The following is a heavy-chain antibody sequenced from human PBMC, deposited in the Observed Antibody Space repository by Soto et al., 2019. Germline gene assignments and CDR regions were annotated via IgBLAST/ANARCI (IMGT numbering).Heavy chain of an antibody. D-gene: IGHD2-15*01. CDR3: ARDRQKALVVVAATGGFDY. J-gene: IGHJ4*02. CDR2: ISFAGNNK. Sequence: GGSLRLSCAVSGFTFSSYSMHWVRQDPDMGLEWVAFISFAGNNKYYADSVRGRFTISRDNSNNMVYLEMNSLRPDDTAVYYCARDRQKALVVVAATGGFDYWGQGTPVTVSS. V-gene: IGHV3-30*04. CDR1: GFTFSSYS.